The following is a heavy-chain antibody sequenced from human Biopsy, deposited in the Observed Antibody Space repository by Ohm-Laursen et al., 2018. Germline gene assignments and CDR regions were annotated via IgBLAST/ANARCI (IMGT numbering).Heavy chain of an antibody. CDR1: GGTFSASG. Sequence: GASVKVSCKVIGGTFSASGISWVRLAPGHGLEFVGGIIPIFQTTHYAQSFRGRVTIVADKSTSTAYMELSSLRSDDTAIYYCATVRGLVWFGELIAWGQGTLVTVSS. V-gene: IGHV1-69*06. D-gene: IGHD3-10*01. J-gene: IGHJ5*02. CDR3: ATVRGLVWFGELIA. CDR2: IIPIFQTT.